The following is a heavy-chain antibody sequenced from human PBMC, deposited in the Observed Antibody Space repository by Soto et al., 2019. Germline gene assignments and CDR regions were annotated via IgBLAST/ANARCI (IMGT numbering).Heavy chain of an antibody. CDR1: GGSFSGYY. J-gene: IGHJ6*02. V-gene: IGHV4-34*01. D-gene: IGHD6-6*01. CDR3: ARGSSIAGLYYGMDG. Sequence: PSETLSLTCAVYGGSFSGYYWTWIRQPPGTGLEWIGEINHSGSTNYNPSLKSRVTISVDTSKNQFSLKLSSVTAADTAVYYCARGSSIAGLYYGMDGWGQGTTVTVSS. CDR2: INHSGST.